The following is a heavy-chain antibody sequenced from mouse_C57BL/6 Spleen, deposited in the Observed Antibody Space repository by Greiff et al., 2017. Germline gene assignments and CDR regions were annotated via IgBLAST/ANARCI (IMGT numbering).Heavy chain of an antibody. CDR2: IRNKANNHAT. V-gene: IGHV6-6*01. Sequence: EVKLEESGGGLVQPGGSMKLSCAASGFTFSDAWMDWVRQSPEKGLEWVAEIRNKANNHATYYAESVKGRFTISRDDSKSSVYLQMNSLRAEDTGIYYCTRTTTVVAKPYYFDYWGQGTTLTVSS. CDR1: GFTFSDAW. J-gene: IGHJ2*01. D-gene: IGHD1-1*01. CDR3: TRTTTVVAKPYYFDY.